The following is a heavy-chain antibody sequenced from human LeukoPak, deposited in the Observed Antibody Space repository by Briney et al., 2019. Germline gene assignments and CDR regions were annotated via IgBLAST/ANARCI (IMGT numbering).Heavy chain of an antibody. J-gene: IGHJ4*02. CDR3: AKSASHSSSSEDYFDY. V-gene: IGHV3-30*18. CDR2: IVYDGSKK. D-gene: IGHD6-6*01. CDR1: GFTFSSYG. Sequence: GGSLRLSCAASGFTFSSYGMHWVCQAPGKGLEWVAVIVYDGSKKYYADSVKGRFTISRDNSKNTLYLQMNSLRAEDMAVYYCAKSASHSSSSEDYFDYWGQGTLVTVSS.